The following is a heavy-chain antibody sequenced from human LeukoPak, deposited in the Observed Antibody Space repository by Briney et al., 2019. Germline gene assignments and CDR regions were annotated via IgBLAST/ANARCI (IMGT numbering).Heavy chain of an antibody. CDR3: ARVDYEGRFDY. V-gene: IGHV3-48*03. CDR2: ISSSGSTI. CDR1: GFTFSSYE. Sequence: GGSLRLSCAASGFTFSSYEMNWVRQAPGKGLEWVSYISSSGSTIYYADSVKGRFTISRDNAKNSLYLQMNSLRAEDTAVYYCARVDYEGRFDYWGQGILVTVSS. J-gene: IGHJ4*02. D-gene: IGHD3-22*01.